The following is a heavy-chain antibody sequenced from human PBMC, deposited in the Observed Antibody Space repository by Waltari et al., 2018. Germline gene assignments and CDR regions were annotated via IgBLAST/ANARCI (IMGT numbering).Heavy chain of an antibody. CDR3: AKVDNVGLNNY. D-gene: IGHD1-1*01. Sequence: EVQLVESGGDLIQPGGYLRLSGAASGFTVGNNFMGWVRQAPGKGLEWVSVIYSGGSTNYIDSVRGRFTISRDSSKNTLYLQMNSLRAEDTAVYYCAKVDNVGLNNYWGQGTLVTVSS. CDR2: IYSGGST. CDR1: GFTVGNNF. V-gene: IGHV3-53*01. J-gene: IGHJ4*02.